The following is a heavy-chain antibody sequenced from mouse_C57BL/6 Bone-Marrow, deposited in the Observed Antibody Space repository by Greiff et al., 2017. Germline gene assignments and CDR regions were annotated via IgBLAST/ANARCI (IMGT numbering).Heavy chain of an antibody. Sequence: QVQLQQSGAELVRPGTSVKMSCKASGYTFTNYWIGWAKQRPGHGLEWIGDIYPGGGYTNYNEKFKGKATLTADKSSSTAYMQFRCLTSEDSAVYYCARHYDAMDYWGQGTSVTVSA. CDR1: GYTFTNYW. J-gene: IGHJ4*01. CDR2: IYPGGGYT. V-gene: IGHV1-63*01. CDR3: ARHYDAMDY.